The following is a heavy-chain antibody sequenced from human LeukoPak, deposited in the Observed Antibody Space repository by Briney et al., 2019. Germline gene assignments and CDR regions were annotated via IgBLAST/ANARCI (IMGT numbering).Heavy chain of an antibody. CDR3: TRHEDYGDYYFDY. Sequence: GGSLSLSCAASGFTFSGSAMHGVRQASGKGREWVGRFRSKANSYATAYAASVKGRFTISRGDSKNTACLQMNSLKTEDTAVYYCTRHEDYGDYYFDYWGQGTLVTVSS. CDR1: GFTFSGSA. D-gene: IGHD4-17*01. CDR2: FRSKANSYAT. V-gene: IGHV3-73*01. J-gene: IGHJ4*02.